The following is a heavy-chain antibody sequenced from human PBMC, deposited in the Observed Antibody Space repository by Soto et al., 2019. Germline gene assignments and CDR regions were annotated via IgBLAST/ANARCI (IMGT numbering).Heavy chain of an antibody. Sequence: QAGGSLRLSCAASGFTFSSYAMHWVRQAPGKGLEWVAVISYDGSNKYYADSVKGRFTISRDNSKNTLYLQMNSLRAEDTAVYYCARDGNYYDRSGYNYWGQGTLVTFSS. CDR1: GFTFSSYA. CDR3: ARDGNYYDRSGYNY. V-gene: IGHV3-30-3*01. J-gene: IGHJ4*02. CDR2: ISYDGSNK. D-gene: IGHD3-22*01.